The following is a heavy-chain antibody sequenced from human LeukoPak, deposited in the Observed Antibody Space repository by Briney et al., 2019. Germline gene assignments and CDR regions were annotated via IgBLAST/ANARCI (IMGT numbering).Heavy chain of an antibody. CDR2: IXSSSSYI. CDR1: GFTFSSXX. J-gene: IGHJ4*02. Sequence: LSXXASGFTFSSXXMNXVRQXPXXXXXXXSXIXSSSSYIYYADSVKGRFTISRDNAKNSLYLQMNSLRAEDTAVYYCARVWAYCGGDCLTVFDYWGQGTLVTVSS. D-gene: IGHD2-21*01. V-gene: IGHV3-21*01. CDR3: ARVWAYCGGDCLTVFDY.